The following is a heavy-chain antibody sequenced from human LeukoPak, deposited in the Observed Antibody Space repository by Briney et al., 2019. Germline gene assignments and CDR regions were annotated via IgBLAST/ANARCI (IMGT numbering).Heavy chain of an antibody. V-gene: IGHV4-34*01. CDR1: GGSFSGYY. D-gene: IGHD6-6*01. J-gene: IGHJ5*02. Sequence: SETLSLTCAVYGGSFSGYYWSWIRQPPGKGLEWIGEINHSGSTNYNPSLKSRVTISVDTSKNQFSLKLSSVSAADTAVYYCAREYSSSINWFDPWGQGTLVTVSS. CDR2: INHSGST. CDR3: AREYSSSINWFDP.